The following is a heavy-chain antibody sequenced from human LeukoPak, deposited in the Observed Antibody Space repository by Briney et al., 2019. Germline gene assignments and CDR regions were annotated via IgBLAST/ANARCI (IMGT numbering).Heavy chain of an antibody. Sequence: GGTLRLSCAASGFTFSSYAMSWVRQAPGKGLEWVSSISGSGSNTYYADSVKGRFTVSRDNSKATLYLQMNSPRAEDTAVYYCATGKMTARYFFDYWGQGTQVTVSS. J-gene: IGHJ4*02. D-gene: IGHD2-21*02. CDR1: GFTFSSYA. V-gene: IGHV3-23*01. CDR2: ISGSGSNT. CDR3: ATGKMTARYFFDY.